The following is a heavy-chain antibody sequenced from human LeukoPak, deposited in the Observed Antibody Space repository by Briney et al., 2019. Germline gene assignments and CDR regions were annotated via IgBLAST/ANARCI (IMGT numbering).Heavy chain of an antibody. CDR1: GFTFSSYA. CDR2: ISYDGSNQ. CDR3: AKPYCDITPPGRDYSGANV. D-gene: IGHD2/OR15-2a*01. Sequence: GGSLRLSCTASGFTFSSYAMHWVREAPGKGLEWVAGISYDGSNQDYVDSVKGRFTISRDNSKNTLYLQMNRLRAEATAPDQCAKPYCDITPPGRDYSGANVWGQGTTVTVSS. V-gene: IGHV3-30*18. J-gene: IGHJ6*02.